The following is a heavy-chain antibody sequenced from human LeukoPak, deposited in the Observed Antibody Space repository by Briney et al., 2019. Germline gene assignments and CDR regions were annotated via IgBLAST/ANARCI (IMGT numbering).Heavy chain of an antibody. J-gene: IGHJ3*02. CDR1: GYTFTNYW. V-gene: IGHV5-51*01. CDR3: ARPKYSSSWEYDAFDI. Sequence: GESLKISCKGSGYTFTNYWIGWVRQMPGKGLEFMGIIYPGDSDTRYSPSFQGQVTISADKSISTAYLQWSSLKASDTAMYYCARPKYSSSWEYDAFDIWGQGTMVTVSS. CDR2: IYPGDSDT. D-gene: IGHD6-13*01.